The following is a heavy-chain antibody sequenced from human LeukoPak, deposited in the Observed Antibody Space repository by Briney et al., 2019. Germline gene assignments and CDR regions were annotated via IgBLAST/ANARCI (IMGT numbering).Heavy chain of an antibody. CDR1: GGSISSYY. J-gene: IGHJ4*02. D-gene: IGHD1-7*01. CDR3: ARYNWNYALDY. V-gene: IGHV4-59*12. Sequence: SETLSLTCTVSGGSISSYYWSWIRQPPGKGLEWIGYIYYSGSTNYNPSLKSRVTMSVDTSKNQFSLKLSSVTAADTAVYYCARYNWNYALDYWGQGTLVTVSS. CDR2: IYYSGST.